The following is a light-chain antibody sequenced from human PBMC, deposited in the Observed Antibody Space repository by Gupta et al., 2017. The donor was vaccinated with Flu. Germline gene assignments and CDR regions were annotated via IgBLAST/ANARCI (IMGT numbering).Light chain of an antibody. V-gene: IGLV1-36*01. CDR3: ATWDASLNGVV. CDR1: NSHIGSND. Sequence: RVTSSCSGINSHIGSNDVHWYHQRTGTAPKLLVYYDDVRPSGVPDRFSGSKSGTSASMTISGLQAEDEADYYCATWDASLNGVVFGGGTRLTVL. J-gene: IGLJ2*01. CDR2: YDD.